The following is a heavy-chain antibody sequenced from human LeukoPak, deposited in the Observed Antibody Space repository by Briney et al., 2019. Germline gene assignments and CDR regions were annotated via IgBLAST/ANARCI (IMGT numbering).Heavy chain of an antibody. D-gene: IGHD3-3*01. Sequence: SETLSLTCTVSGVSISTTNYYWGWIRQPPGRDLEWIGSIYSSGNTYYNPSLESRVTISVDTSKNQLSLKLTSATAADMSVYYCARHSGLRSPFDPWGQGTLVTVSS. CDR3: ARHSGLRSPFDP. V-gene: IGHV4-39*01. CDR1: GVSISTTNYY. CDR2: IYSSGNT. J-gene: IGHJ5*02.